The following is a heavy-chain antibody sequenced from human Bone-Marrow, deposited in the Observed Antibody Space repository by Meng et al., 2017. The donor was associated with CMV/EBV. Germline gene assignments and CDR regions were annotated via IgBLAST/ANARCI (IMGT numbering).Heavy chain of an antibody. CDR3: ARENWFGELSPDAFDI. D-gene: IGHD3-10*01. CDR2: ISSRGNSI. Sequence: GESLKISCAASGLTFSSYEMNWVRQAPGKGLEWVSYISSRGNSIYYTDSVKGRFTISRDNTKNSLYLQMNNLRAEDTAVYYCARENWFGELSPDAFDIWGQGTMVTV. CDR1: GLTFSSYE. J-gene: IGHJ3*02. V-gene: IGHV3-48*03.